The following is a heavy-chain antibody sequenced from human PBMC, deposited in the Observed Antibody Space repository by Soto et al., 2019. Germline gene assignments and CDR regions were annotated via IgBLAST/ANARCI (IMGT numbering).Heavy chain of an antibody. CDR3: AKDRTVAARNFDY. Sequence: GQSLRLCCAASGFAFSNYAMGWVRQAPGKGLEWVSSISTSIGATYYADSVKGRFTISXXXXXXTXYXQXXXLRAXDSAVYYCAKDRTVAARNFDYWGQGTL. D-gene: IGHD2-15*01. V-gene: IGHV3-23*01. CDR1: GFAFSNYA. CDR2: ISTSIGAT. J-gene: IGHJ4*02.